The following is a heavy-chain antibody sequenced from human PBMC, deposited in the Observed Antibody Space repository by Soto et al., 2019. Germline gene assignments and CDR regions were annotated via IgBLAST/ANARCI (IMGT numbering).Heavy chain of an antibody. V-gene: IGHV4-30-4*01. CDR2: IYYSGST. D-gene: IGHD5-18*01. Sequence: QVQLQESGPGLVKPSQTLSLTCTVSGGSISSGDYYWSWIRQPPGKGLEWIGYIYYSGSTYYNPSLNRRVTIAVDTSKNQFSLKMSSVTAADTAVYSCARASPVVTDVWGQGTTVTVSS. J-gene: IGHJ6*02. CDR3: ARASPVVTDV. CDR1: GGSISSGDYY.